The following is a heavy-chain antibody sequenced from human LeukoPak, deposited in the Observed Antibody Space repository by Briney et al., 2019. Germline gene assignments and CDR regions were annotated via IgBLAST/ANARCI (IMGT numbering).Heavy chain of an antibody. CDR1: GFTFSSYA. CDR3: AKDPMVRGVIYY. D-gene: IGHD3-10*01. CDR2: ISGSGGST. Sequence: GGSLRLSCAASGFTFSSYAMSWVRKAPGKGLEWVSAISGSGGSTYYADSVKGRFTISRDNSKNTLYLQMNSLRAEDTAVYYCAKDPMVRGVIYYWGQGTRVTVSS. J-gene: IGHJ4*02. V-gene: IGHV3-23*01.